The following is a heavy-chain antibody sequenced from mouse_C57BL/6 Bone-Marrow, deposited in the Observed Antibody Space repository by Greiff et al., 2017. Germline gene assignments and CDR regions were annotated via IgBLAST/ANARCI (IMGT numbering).Heavy chain of an antibody. D-gene: IGHD2-4*01. CDR2: ISSGSSTI. CDR1: GFTFSDYG. CDR3: ARRDYPFFDY. J-gene: IGHJ2*01. V-gene: IGHV5-17*01. Sequence: EVQLVESGGGLVKPGGSLKLSCAASGFTFSDYGMHWVRQAPEKGLEWVAYISSGSSTIYYADTVKGRFTIARDNAKNTLFLQMTSLRSEDTAMYYCARRDYPFFDYWGQGTTLTVSS.